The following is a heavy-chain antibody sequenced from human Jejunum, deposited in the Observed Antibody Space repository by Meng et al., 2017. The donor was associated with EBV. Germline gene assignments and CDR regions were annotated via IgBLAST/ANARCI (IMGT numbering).Heavy chain of an antibody. V-gene: IGHV4-4*02. CDR3: AKSNDYSLNS. Sequence: QVSLRESGPGLVQTSGSLPLPCAVSGVATSSSHWWSWVRQPPGKGLEWIGEMHPGGSTNYNPSLKSRVTISVDNSKNQFSLKLTSVTAADTAVYYCAKSNDYSLNSWGQGTLVTVSS. J-gene: IGHJ4*02. D-gene: IGHD4-11*01. CDR2: MHPGGST. CDR1: GVATSSSHW.